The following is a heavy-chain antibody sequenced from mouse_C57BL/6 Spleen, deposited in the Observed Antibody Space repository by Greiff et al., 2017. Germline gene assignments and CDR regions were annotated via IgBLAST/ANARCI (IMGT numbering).Heavy chain of an antibody. CDR2: IDPGDGET. CDR1: GFNIKDYY. D-gene: IGHD6-2*01. V-gene: IGHV14-2*01. Sequence: VQLKQSGAELVKPGASVKLSCTASGFNIKDYYMHWVKQRTEQGLEWIGRIDPGDGETKYAPNFQGKATITADTSSNTAYRQLSSLTSEDTAVYYCARTLSLPWFADWGQGTLVTVSA. J-gene: IGHJ3*01. CDR3: ARTLSLPWFAD.